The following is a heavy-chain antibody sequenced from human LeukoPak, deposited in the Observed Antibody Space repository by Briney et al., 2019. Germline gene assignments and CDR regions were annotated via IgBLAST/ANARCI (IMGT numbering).Heavy chain of an antibody. V-gene: IGHV1-58*01. J-gene: IGHJ4*02. Sequence: SVKVSCKASGFTFTSSAVQWVRQARGQRLEWIGWIVVGSGNTNCAQKFQERVTITRDMSTSTAYMELSSLSSEDTAVYYCATILTGYYFPDYWGQGTLVTVSS. D-gene: IGHD3-9*01. CDR2: IVVGSGNT. CDR1: GFTFTSSA. CDR3: ATILTGYYFPDY.